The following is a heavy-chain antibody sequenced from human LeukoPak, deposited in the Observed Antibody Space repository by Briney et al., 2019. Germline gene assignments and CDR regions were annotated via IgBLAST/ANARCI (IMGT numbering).Heavy chain of an antibody. CDR3: ATMGATNFDH. Sequence: ASVTVSCTASGYTFTYYYMHWVRQAPGQGHEWLGWINPSNGGTSYAQKFQGRVTMTRDTSISTAYMELSRLRSDDTAVYYCATMGATNFDHWGQGTLVTVSS. CDR2: INPSNGGT. V-gene: IGHV1-2*02. CDR1: GYTFTYYY. D-gene: IGHD1-26*01. J-gene: IGHJ4*02.